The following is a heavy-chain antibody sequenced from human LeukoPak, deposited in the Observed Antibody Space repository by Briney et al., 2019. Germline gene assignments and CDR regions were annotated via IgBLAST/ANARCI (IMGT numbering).Heavy chain of an antibody. CDR2: IKSKTDGGTT. Sequence: PSETLSLTCDVSRVSISSSRWWSWVRQAPGKGLEWVGRIKSKTDGGTTDYAAPVKGRFTISRDDSKNTLYLQMNSLKTEDTAVYYCTTDPDTTGEDTAMVFFDYWGQGTLVTVSS. V-gene: IGHV3-15*01. J-gene: IGHJ4*02. D-gene: IGHD5-18*01. CDR3: TTDPDTTGEDTAMVFFDY. CDR1: RVSISSSRW.